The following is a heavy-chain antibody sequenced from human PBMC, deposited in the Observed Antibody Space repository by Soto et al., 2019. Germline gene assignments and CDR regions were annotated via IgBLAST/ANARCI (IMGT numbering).Heavy chain of an antibody. CDR2: ISYDGSNK. D-gene: IGHD3-9*01. J-gene: IGHJ4*02. CDR1: GFTFSSYA. Sequence: PGGSLRLSCAASGFTFSSYAMHWVRQAPGKGLEWVAVISYDGSNKYYADSVKGRFTISRDNSKNTLYLQMNSLRAEDTAVYYCARGRASYYDILTGYKTIDYWGQGTLVTVSS. CDR3: ARGRASYYDILTGYKTIDY. V-gene: IGHV3-30-3*01.